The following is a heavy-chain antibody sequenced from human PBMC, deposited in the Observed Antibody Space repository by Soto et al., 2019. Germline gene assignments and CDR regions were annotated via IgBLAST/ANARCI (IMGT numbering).Heavy chain of an antibody. D-gene: IGHD3-22*01. CDR3: ARHSHYYDSRGYKDYFDY. CDR1: GYSFTSYW. CDR2: IYPGDSDT. Sequence: GESLKISCKGSGYSFTSYWIGWVRQMPGKGLEWMGIIYPGDSDTRYSPSFQGQVTISADKSISTAYLQWSSLKASDTAMYYCARHSHYYDSRGYKDYFDYWGQGTLVTVSS. J-gene: IGHJ4*02. V-gene: IGHV5-51*01.